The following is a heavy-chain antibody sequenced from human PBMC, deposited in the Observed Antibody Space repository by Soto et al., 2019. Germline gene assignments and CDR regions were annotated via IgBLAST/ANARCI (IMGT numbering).Heavy chain of an antibody. CDR1: GYIFTSYA. CDR3: TRDVRSAIDN. V-gene: IGHV1-3*01. Sequence: VPLVQSGAEVKTPGASVNVSCGSSGYIFTSYAIHWLRQAPGQGHEWMGWINAGNGDAKYSENFQGRVTVSRDKIASTLYMELNNLRPADTAVLYCTRDVRSAIDNWSQGTRVTVSS. CDR2: INAGNGDA. D-gene: IGHD3-3*01. J-gene: IGHJ4*02.